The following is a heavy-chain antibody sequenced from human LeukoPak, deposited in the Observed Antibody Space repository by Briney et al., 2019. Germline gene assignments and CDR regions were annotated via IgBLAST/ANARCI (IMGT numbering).Heavy chain of an antibody. Sequence: KPSETLSLTCAVYGGSFSGYYWSWIRQPPGKGLEWIGEINHSGSTNYNPSLKGRVTISVDTSKNQFSLKLSSVTAADTAAYYCARGVSGTGFDYWGQGTLVTVSS. CDR3: ARGVSGTGFDY. V-gene: IGHV4-34*01. J-gene: IGHJ4*02. CDR2: INHSGST. CDR1: GGSFSGYY. D-gene: IGHD1-20*01.